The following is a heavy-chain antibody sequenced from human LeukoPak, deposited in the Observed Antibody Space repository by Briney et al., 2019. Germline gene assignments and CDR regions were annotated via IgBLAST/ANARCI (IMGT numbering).Heavy chain of an antibody. D-gene: IGHD4-17*01. CDR3: ARHRPDYGDYVAYFDY. J-gene: IGHJ4*02. V-gene: IGHV4-39*01. CDR1: DGSINSSSYY. Sequence: SETLSLTCTFSDGSINSSSYYWGWIRQPPGKGLEWIGSFYYSGSTYSNPSLKSRPTISVDTSKNQFCLKLSSVTAADTAVYYCARHRPDYGDYVAYFDYWGQGALVTVSS. CDR2: FYYSGST.